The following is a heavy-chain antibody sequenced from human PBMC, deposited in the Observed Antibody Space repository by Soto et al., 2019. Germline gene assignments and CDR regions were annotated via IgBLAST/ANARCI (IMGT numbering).Heavy chain of an antibody. Sequence: QVQLVQSGAEVKKPGSSLKVSCKASGGTFSSYAISWVLQAPGHGLEWMGGFIPIFGTSNYAQKFQGRVTITADESTSAVYMELSSLRSGDTAVYYCARSGLAEAGTNRIVGDTKFYYWGQGTLVTVS. CDR3: ARSGLAEAGTNRIVGDTKFYY. V-gene: IGHV1-69*01. J-gene: IGHJ4*02. CDR1: GGTFSSYA. D-gene: IGHD1-26*01. CDR2: FIPIFGTS.